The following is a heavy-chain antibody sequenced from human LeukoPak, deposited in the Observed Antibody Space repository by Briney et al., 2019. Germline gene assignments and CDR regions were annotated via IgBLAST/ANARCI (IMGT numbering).Heavy chain of an antibody. V-gene: IGHV4-59*01. CDR2: IFYSGST. CDR3: ATDLYSSSFGRFPGAFDI. D-gene: IGHD6-13*01. CDR1: GGSIGSYY. Sequence: SETLSLTCTVSGGSIGSYYWSWIRQPPGKGLEWIGYIFYSGSTNYNPSLKSRVTISVDTSKNQFSLKLSSVTAADTAVYYCATDLYSSSFGRFPGAFDIWGQGTMVTVSP. J-gene: IGHJ3*02.